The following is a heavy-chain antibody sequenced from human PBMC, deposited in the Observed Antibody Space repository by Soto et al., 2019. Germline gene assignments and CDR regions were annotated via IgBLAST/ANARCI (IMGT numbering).Heavy chain of an antibody. CDR1: GGSISSGDYY. Sequence: QVQLQESGPGLVKPSQTLSLTCTVSGGSISSGDYYWSWIRQPPGKGLEWIGYIYYSGSTYYNPSLKSRVTISVDTSKNQFSLKLRTEPAADTAVYYCAREREGELLYLYFDYWGQGTLVTVSS. CDR3: AREREGELLYLYFDY. CDR2: IYYSGST. D-gene: IGHD3-10*01. V-gene: IGHV4-30-4*01. J-gene: IGHJ4*02.